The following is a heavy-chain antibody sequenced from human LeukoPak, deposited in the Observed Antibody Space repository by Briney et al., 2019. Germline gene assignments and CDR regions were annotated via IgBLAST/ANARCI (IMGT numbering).Heavy chain of an antibody. D-gene: IGHD5-24*01. Sequence: SVKVSCKASGGTFSSYAISWVRQAPGQGLEWMGRIIPIFGTANYAQKFQGRVTITTDESTSTAYMELSSLGSEDTAVYYCARDKISRDGYRDSYWGQGTLVTVSS. V-gene: IGHV1-69*05. CDR2: IIPIFGTA. CDR3: ARDKISRDGYRDSY. CDR1: GGTFSSYA. J-gene: IGHJ4*02.